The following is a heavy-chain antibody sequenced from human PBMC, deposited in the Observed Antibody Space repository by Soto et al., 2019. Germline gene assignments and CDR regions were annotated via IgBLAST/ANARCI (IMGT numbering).Heavy chain of an antibody. CDR2: ISYDGTDE. J-gene: IGHJ5*02. V-gene: IGHV3-30*03. Sequence: PGGSLRLSCAASGFSFSSYGMHWVRQAPGKGLEWVAMISYDGTDEYYADSVKGRFTISRDNSKNAVYLQMNSLRAEDTAVYYCARESAVAALDPWGQGTLVTVSS. CDR3: ARESAVAALDP. CDR1: GFSFSSYG. D-gene: IGHD6-19*01.